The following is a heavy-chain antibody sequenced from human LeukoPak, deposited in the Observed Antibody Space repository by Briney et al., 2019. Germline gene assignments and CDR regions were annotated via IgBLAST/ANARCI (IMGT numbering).Heavy chain of an antibody. Sequence: SETLSLTCTVSGGSISSYYWSWIRQPPGKGLEWIGHIHNSGNTNYNPSLKSRVTISVDTSKNQFSLNLSSVTASDTAVYYCARQDDDDYVFDYWGQGTLVTVSS. D-gene: IGHD4-17*01. J-gene: IGHJ4*02. V-gene: IGHV4-59*08. CDR2: IHNSGNT. CDR1: GGSISSYY. CDR3: ARQDDDDYVFDY.